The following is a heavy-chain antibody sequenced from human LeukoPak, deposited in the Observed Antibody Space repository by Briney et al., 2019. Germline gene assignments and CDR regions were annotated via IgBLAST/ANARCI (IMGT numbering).Heavy chain of an antibody. CDR3: ARDCACSNGVCSYFDY. J-gene: IGHJ4*02. CDR1: GSTISSYAYH. V-gene: IGHV4-39*01. Sequence: AETLSLTCIASGSTISSYAYHWGWLPQPTGKGLVWLGSIYYSGSTWYNPFLKSRVAVSADTSKKQLSLTLTSVTAAATSVYYFARDCACSNGVCSYFDYWGQGTVVTVSS. D-gene: IGHD2-8*01. CDR2: IYYSGST.